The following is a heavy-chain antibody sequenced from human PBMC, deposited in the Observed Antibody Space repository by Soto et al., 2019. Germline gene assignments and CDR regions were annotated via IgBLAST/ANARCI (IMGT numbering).Heavy chain of an antibody. CDR2: ISSSGTST. CDR1: RLTFSSYA. CDR3: AKGPTIFGVVISYSFYYGLDV. J-gene: IGHJ6*02. D-gene: IGHD3-3*02. V-gene: IGHV3-23*01. Sequence: PGGSLRLTCAASRLTFSSYAMSWVRQAPGKALEWVSAISSSGTSTYSADSVKGRFTISRDNSKNTLYLQMNSLRAEDTAVYYCAKGPTIFGVVISYSFYYGLDVWGQGTTVPVS.